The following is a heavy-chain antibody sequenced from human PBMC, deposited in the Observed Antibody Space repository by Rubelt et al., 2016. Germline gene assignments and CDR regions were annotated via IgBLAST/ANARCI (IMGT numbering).Heavy chain of an antibody. J-gene: IGHJ6*02. CDR3: ARLKREQLVENYYYGMDV. CDR2: SNHSGST. D-gene: IGHD1/OR15-1a*01. CDR1: GGSFSGYS. V-gene: IGHV4-34*01. Sequence: QVQLQQWGAGLLKPSETLSLTCAVYGGSFSGYSWTWFRQPPGKGLEWIGESNHSGSTNYKPSLKSRVTISIDTSKNQFSLKLSAVTAADTALDYCARLKREQLVENYYYGMDVWGQGTTVTVSS.